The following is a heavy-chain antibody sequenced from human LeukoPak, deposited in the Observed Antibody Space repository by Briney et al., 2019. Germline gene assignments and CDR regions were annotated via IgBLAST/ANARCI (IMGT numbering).Heavy chain of an antibody. D-gene: IGHD6-25*01. CDR2: IYYNGST. CDR3: ARVAGAFDI. CDR1: GGSISNYY. J-gene: IGHJ3*02. Sequence: SETLSLTCTVSGGSISNYYWSWIRQPPGKGLEWIGYIYYNGSTNYNPSLKSRVTISLDTSKNHFSLKLSSVTAADTAIYYCARVAGAFDIWGQGTMVTVSS. V-gene: IGHV4-59*01.